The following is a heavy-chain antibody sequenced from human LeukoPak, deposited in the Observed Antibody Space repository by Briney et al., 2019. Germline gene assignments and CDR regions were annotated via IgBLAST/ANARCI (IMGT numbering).Heavy chain of an antibody. Sequence: SETLSLTCAVSGGSISSGSYSWSWIRQPPGKGLEWIGYIYPRGSTYYNPSLKSRVILSLDKSANQFSLSLSSVTAADTAVYYCARFSPRAMGNYLDFWGQGTLVTVSS. CDR1: GGSISSGSYS. V-gene: IGHV4-30-2*01. J-gene: IGHJ4*02. D-gene: IGHD7-27*01. CDR2: IYPRGST. CDR3: ARFSPRAMGNYLDF.